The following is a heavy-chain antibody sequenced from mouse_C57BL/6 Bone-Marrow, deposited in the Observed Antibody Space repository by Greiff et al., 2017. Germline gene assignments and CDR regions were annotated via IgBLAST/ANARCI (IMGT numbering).Heavy chain of an antibody. Sequence: EVQRVESGGGLVKPGGSLKLSCAASGFTFSSYAMSWVRQTPEKRLEWVATISDGGSYTYYPDNVKGRFTISRDNAKNNLYLQMSHLKSEDTAMYYCARDSDYGSSVDDWGQGTTLTVSS. CDR3: ARDSDYGSSVDD. CDR1: GFTFSSYA. D-gene: IGHD1-1*01. CDR2: ISDGGSYT. J-gene: IGHJ2*01. V-gene: IGHV5-4*01.